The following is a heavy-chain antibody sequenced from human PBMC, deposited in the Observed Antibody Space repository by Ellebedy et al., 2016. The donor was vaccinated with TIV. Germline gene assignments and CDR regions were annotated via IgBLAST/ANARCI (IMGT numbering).Heavy chain of an antibody. D-gene: IGHD5-12*01. Sequence: GGSLRLSCAASGFTFSNYWMSWVRQAPGKGLEWVATINQGGSETYYVDSVKGRFTISRDNSKNSLYLQMNSLRADDTALYYCASAARGSGAYESFWGQGTLVTVSS. CDR3: ASAARGSGAYESF. J-gene: IGHJ4*02. CDR2: INQGGSET. CDR1: GFTFSNYW. V-gene: IGHV3-7*01.